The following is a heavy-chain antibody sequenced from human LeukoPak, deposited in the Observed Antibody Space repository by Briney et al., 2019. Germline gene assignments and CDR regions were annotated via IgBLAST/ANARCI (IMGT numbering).Heavy chain of an antibody. Sequence: SETLSLTCTVSGGSISRFYWTWIRQPPGKGLEWIGHIYHSGNTNYNPSLKSRVTISVDTSKNQLSLKLSSVTAADTAVYYCGRGWVYYDFWTGDSPQDGIEIWGQGTMVIVSS. V-gene: IGHV4-59*12. CDR1: GGSISRFY. CDR2: IYHSGNT. J-gene: IGHJ3*02. D-gene: IGHD3-3*01. CDR3: GRGWVYYDFWTGDSPQDGIEI.